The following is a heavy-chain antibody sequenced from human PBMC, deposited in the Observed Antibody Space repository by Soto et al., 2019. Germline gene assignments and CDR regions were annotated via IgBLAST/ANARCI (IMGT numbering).Heavy chain of an antibody. J-gene: IGHJ4*02. Sequence: SETLSLTCAVYGGSFSGYYWSWIRQPPGKGLEWIGEINHSGSTNYNPSLKSRVTISVDTSKNQFSLKLSSVTAADTAVYYCASAAPRYCSGRSCSSGRDYWGQATLVTVSS. CDR1: GGSFSGYY. V-gene: IGHV4-34*01. CDR2: INHSGST. D-gene: IGHD2-15*01. CDR3: ASAAPRYCSGRSCSSGRDY.